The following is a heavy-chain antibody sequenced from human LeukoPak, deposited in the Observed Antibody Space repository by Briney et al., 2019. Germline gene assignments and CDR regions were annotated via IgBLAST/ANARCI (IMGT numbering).Heavy chain of an antibody. CDR2: IYYSGST. CDR1: GGSISSSSYY. Sequence: SETLSLTCTVSGGSISSSSYYWGWIRQPPGKGLEGIGSIYYSGSTYYNPSLKSRVTISVDTSKNQFSLKLSSVTAADTAVYYCARAGFPYYYMDVWGKGTTVTVSS. V-gene: IGHV4-39*07. CDR3: ARAGFPYYYMDV. D-gene: IGHD3-10*01. J-gene: IGHJ6*03.